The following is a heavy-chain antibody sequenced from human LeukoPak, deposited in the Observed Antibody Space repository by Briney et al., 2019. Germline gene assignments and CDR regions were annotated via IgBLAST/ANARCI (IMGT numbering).Heavy chain of an antibody. CDR2: IWYDGSNK. D-gene: IGHD6-19*01. CDR3: AKSGSGWEDNFDY. Sequence: GRSLRLSCAASGFTFSSYGMHWVRQAPGKGLEWVAVIWYDGSNKYYADSVKGRFTISRDNSKNTLYLQMNSLRAEDTAVYYCAKSGSGWEDNFDYWGQGTLVTVSS. CDR1: GFTFSSYG. J-gene: IGHJ4*02. V-gene: IGHV3-33*06.